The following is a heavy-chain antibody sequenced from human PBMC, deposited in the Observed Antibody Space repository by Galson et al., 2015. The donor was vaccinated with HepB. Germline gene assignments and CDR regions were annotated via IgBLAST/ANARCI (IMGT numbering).Heavy chain of an antibody. D-gene: IGHD6-19*01. CDR3: ARVNRYSSGWSLPFDY. J-gene: IGHJ4*02. Sequence: FTFSSYAMHWVRQAPGKGLEWVAVISYDGSNKYYADSVKGRFTISRDNSKNTLYLQMNSLRAEDTAVYYCARVNRYSSGWSLPFDYWGQGTLVTVSS. CDR1: FTFSSYA. CDR2: ISYDGSNK. V-gene: IGHV3-30-3*01.